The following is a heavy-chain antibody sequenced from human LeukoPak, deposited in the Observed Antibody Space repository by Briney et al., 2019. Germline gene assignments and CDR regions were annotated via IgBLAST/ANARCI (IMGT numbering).Heavy chain of an antibody. CDR3: AKDQPSESSD. V-gene: IGHV3-30*02. J-gene: IGHJ4*02. CDR2: IQNDGSNN. Sequence: PGGSLRLSCAASGFTFSDYGIHWVRQPPGKGLDWVTFIQNDGSNNFYADSVRGRFTISRDNSKNTVYLQMNSLRAEDTAVYYCAKDQPSESSDWGQGTLVTVSS. CDR1: GFTFSDYG. D-gene: IGHD1-26*01.